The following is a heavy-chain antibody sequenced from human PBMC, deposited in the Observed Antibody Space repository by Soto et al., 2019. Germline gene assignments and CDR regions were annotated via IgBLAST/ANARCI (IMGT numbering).Heavy chain of an antibody. Sequence: EVQLVESGGGLVKPGGSLRLSCAASGFTFSSYSMNWVRQAPGKGLEWVSSITSGRYIYYADSVKGRFAISRDNAENSLYLRMNSLRPEDTAVYYCARDPYGAVAGTSFDYWGQGTLVTVSS. V-gene: IGHV3-21*01. D-gene: IGHD6-19*01. CDR1: GFTFSSYS. J-gene: IGHJ4*02. CDR2: ITSGRYI. CDR3: ARDPYGAVAGTSFDY.